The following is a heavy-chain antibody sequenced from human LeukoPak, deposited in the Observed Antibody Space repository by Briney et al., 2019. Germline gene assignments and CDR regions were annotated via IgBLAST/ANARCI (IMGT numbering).Heavy chain of an antibody. CDR3: ARRSSSWKNWFDP. CDR2: IYYSGTT. CDR1: GGSIVRNS. V-gene: IGHV4-59*01. J-gene: IGHJ5*02. D-gene: IGHD6-13*01. Sequence: SETLSLTCTVSGGSIVRNSWTWLRQTPGKGLYWIGYIYYSGTTNYNPSLKSRVTMSVDMSKNQFSLKLSSVTAADTAVYYCARRSSSWKNWFDPWGQGTLVTVSS.